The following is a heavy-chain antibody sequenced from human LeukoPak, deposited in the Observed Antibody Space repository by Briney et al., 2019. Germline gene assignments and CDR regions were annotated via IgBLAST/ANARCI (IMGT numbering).Heavy chain of an antibody. Sequence: AGGSLRLSCAASGFTFSSYEMNWVRQAPGKGLEWVSYISSSGSTIYYADSVKGRLTISRDNAKNSLYLQTNSLRAEDTAVYYCASADYGDYEMGFDPWGQGTLVTVSS. D-gene: IGHD4-17*01. CDR3: ASADYGDYEMGFDP. J-gene: IGHJ5*02. CDR1: GFTFSSYE. CDR2: ISSSGSTI. V-gene: IGHV3-48*03.